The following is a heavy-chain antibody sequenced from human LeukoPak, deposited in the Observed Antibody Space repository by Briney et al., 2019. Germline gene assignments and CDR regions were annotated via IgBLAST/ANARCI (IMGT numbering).Heavy chain of an antibody. CDR3: ARDFLGSSWYGFFDY. J-gene: IGHJ4*02. CDR2: IRYDGSNK. D-gene: IGHD6-13*01. Sequence: GGSLRLSCAASGFTFSSYGMHWVRQAPGKGLEWVAFIRYDGSNKYYADSVKGRFTISRDNAKNSLYLQMNSLRAEDTAVYYCARDFLGSSWYGFFDYWGQGTLVTVSS. V-gene: IGHV3-30*02. CDR1: GFTFSSYG.